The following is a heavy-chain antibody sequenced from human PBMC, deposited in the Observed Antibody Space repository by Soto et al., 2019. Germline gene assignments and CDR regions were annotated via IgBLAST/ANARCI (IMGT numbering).Heavy chain of an antibody. CDR3: AREERIVGATVYYYYGMDV. J-gene: IGHJ6*02. D-gene: IGHD1-26*01. Sequence: SQTLSLTCALSGDSVSSNSAAWNWIRQSPSRGLEWLGRTYYRSKWYNDYAVSVKSRITINPDTSKNQFSLQLNSVTPEDTAVYYCAREERIVGATVYYYYGMDVWGQGTTVTVSS. CDR1: GDSVSSNSAA. V-gene: IGHV6-1*01. CDR2: TYYRSKWYN.